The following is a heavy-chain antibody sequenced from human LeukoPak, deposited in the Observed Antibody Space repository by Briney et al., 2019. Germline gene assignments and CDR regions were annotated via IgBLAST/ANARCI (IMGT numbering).Heavy chain of an antibody. CDR2: ISASGGSK. V-gene: IGHV3-23*01. D-gene: IGHD6-19*01. CDR3: AKPESTGWYGDY. CDR1: GFTFRNYA. J-gene: IGHJ4*02. Sequence: GGSLRLSCDVSGFTFRNYAMSWVRQAPGKGLEWVSGISASGGSKYYADSVKGRFTISRDNFKDTMYLQMNSLRVEDTAVYHCAKPESTGWYGDYWGQGTLVTVSP.